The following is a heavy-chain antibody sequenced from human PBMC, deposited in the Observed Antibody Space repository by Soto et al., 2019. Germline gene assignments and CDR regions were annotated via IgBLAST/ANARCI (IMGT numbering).Heavy chain of an antibody. CDR3: ARDSGEYCSSTSCYMGAGYYYYYYGMDA. J-gene: IGHJ6*02. CDR1: GFTFSSYS. V-gene: IGHV3-21*01. D-gene: IGHD2-2*02. Sequence: GGSLRLSCAASGFTFSSYSMNWVRQAPGKGLEWVSSISSSSSYIYYADSVKGRFTISRDNAKNSLYLQMNSLRAEDTAVYYCARDSGEYCSSTSCYMGAGYYYYYYGMDAWGQGTTVTVSS. CDR2: ISSSSSYI.